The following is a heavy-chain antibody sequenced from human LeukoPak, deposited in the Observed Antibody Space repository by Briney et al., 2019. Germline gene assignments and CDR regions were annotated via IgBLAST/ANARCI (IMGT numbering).Heavy chain of an antibody. V-gene: IGHV4-30-2*01. Sequence: PSETLFLTCTVSGYAISSGGFSWNWLRRPPGKGLEWIGCIYDRGPASYNPSLKSRFTISVDRPKNQFFLNVTSLTAADTAVYYCARSRQASGLFSSWGQGTLVVVSS. CDR3: ARSRQASGLFSS. J-gene: IGHJ5*02. D-gene: IGHD3-10*01. CDR1: GYAISSGGFS. CDR2: IYDRGPA.